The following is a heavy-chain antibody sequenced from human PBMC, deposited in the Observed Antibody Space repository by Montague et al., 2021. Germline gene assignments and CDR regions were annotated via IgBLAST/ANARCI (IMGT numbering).Heavy chain of an antibody. CDR3: ARRMGFVVVTEHDAFDI. V-gene: IGHV4-39*01. CDR1: GGSISSTSYY. CDR2: IYYSEST. D-gene: IGHD2-21*02. Sequence: SETLSLTCTVSGGSISSTSYYWGWIRQPPGTGLEWIGSIYYSESTYYNPSLKSRVTISADTSKNQFSLRLRSATAADTAVYYCARRMGFVVVTEHDAFDIWGQGTMVTVSS. J-gene: IGHJ3*02.